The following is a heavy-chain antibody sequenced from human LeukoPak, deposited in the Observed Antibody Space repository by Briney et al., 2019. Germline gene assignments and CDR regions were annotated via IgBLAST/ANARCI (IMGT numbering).Heavy chain of an antibody. Sequence: PGGSLRLSCAASGFTFSSYGMHWVRQAPGKGLEWVAVRWYDGSNKYYADSVRGRFTISRDNSKNTLYLQMNSLRAENTPVYYCPKGVTAMSPSECWGQRTLVTASS. CDR1: GFTFSSYG. J-gene: IGHJ4*02. CDR3: PKGVTAMSPSEC. V-gene: IGHV3-33*06. D-gene: IGHD5-18*01. CDR2: RWYDGSNK.